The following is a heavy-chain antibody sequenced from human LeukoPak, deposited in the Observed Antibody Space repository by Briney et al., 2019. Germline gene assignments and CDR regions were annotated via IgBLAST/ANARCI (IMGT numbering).Heavy chain of an antibody. J-gene: IGHJ4*02. D-gene: IGHD6-6*01. Sequence: SETLSLTCTVSGGSVTSSTHYWGWIRQPPGKGLEWIASIYYSGDDYYNPSLKSRATIFVDTSQSQFSLKLSSVTAADTAVYYCARETGIAARARFDYWGQGTLVTVSS. CDR3: ARETGIAARARFDY. V-gene: IGHV4-39*07. CDR1: GGSVTSSTHY. CDR2: IYYSGDD.